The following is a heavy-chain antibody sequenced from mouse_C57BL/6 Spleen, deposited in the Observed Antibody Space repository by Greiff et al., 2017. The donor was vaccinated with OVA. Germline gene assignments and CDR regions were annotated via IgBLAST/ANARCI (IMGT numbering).Heavy chain of an antibody. D-gene: IGHD1-1*01. J-gene: IGHJ2*01. CDR1: GYTFTSYW. Sequence: VQLQQPGAELVRPGSSVKLSCKASGYTFTSYWMHWVKQRPIQGLEWIGNIDPSDSETHYNQKFKDKATLTVDKSSSPAYMQRSSLTSEDSAVYYCAREGSGSSCDYWGQGTTLTVSS. CDR3: AREGSGSSCDY. V-gene: IGHV1-52*01. CDR2: IDPSDSET.